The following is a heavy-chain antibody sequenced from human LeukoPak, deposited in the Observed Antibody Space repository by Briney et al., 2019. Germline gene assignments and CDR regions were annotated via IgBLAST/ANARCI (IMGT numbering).Heavy chain of an antibody. V-gene: IGHV4-61*01. CDR2: IYYSGST. J-gene: IGHJ4*02. D-gene: IGHD3-22*01. CDR3: ARSNYDSSGYYYYFDY. Sequence: SETLSLTCTASGGSVSSGSYYWSWIRQPPGKGLEWIGYIYYSGSTNYNPSLKSRVTISVDTSKNQFSLKLSSVTAADTAVYYCARSNYDSSGYYYYFDYWGQGTLVTVSS. CDR1: GGSVSSGSYY.